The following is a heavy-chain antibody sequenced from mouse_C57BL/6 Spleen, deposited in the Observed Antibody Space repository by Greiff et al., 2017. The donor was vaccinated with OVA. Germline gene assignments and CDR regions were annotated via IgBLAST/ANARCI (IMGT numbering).Heavy chain of an antibody. CDR3: ARGDGRYFDV. D-gene: IGHD2-3*01. V-gene: IGHV1-22*01. Sequence: EVQVVESGPELVKPGASVKMSCKASGYTFTDYNMHWVKQSHGKSLEWIGYINPNNGGTSYNQKFKGKATLTVNKSSSTAYMELRSLTSEDAAVYYCARGDGRYFDVWGTGTTVTGSS. J-gene: IGHJ1*03. CDR2: INPNNGGT. CDR1: GYTFTDYN.